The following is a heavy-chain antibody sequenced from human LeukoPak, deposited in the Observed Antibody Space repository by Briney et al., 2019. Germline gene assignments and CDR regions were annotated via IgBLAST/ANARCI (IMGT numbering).Heavy chain of an antibody. CDR1: GYSISSGYY. CDR3: ARGSVVPAAMGRNWFDP. Sequence: SETQSLTCTVSGYSISSGYYWGWIRQPPGKGLEWIGSIYHSGSTHYNPSLKSRVTISVDTSKNQFSLKLSSVTAADTAVYYCARGSVVPAAMGRNWFDPWGQGTLVTVSS. CDR2: IYHSGST. V-gene: IGHV4-38-2*02. D-gene: IGHD2-2*01. J-gene: IGHJ5*02.